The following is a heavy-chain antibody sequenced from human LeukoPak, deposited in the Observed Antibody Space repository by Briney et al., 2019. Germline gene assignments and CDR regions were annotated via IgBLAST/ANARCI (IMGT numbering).Heavy chain of an antibody. Sequence: GGSLRLSCAASGFTLSSYSMNWVRQAPGKGLEWVSSISTSSSYIYYADSVKGRFTISRDNARNSLYLQMNTLRAEDTAVYSCARGADGVSSNSRGWFDPWGQGTLVTVSS. CDR1: GFTLSSYS. J-gene: IGHJ5*02. CDR2: ISTSSSYI. CDR3: ARGADGVSSNSRGWFDP. V-gene: IGHV3-21*01. D-gene: IGHD2-15*01.